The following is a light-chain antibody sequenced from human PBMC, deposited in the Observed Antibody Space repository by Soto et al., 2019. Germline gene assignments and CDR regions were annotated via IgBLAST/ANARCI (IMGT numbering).Light chain of an antibody. J-gene: IGKJ1*01. Sequence: DIQMTQSPSSLSASVEDRVTITCRASQSISSHLNWYQQKPGKAPKLLIFAASSLQSGVPSRFRGSRSGPDFTLTISSLQPEDFATYYCQQSYSSPPTFGQGTKVDIK. CDR2: AAS. V-gene: IGKV1-39*01. CDR1: QSISSH. CDR3: QQSYSSPPT.